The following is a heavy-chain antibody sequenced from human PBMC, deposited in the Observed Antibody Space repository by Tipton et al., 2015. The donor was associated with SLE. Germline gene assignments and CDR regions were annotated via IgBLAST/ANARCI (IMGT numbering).Heavy chain of an antibody. CDR1: GGSISSGDYY. V-gene: IGHV4-30-4*01. Sequence: TLSLTCTVSGGSISSGDYYWSWIRQPPGKGLEWIGYIYYSGSTNYNPSLKSRVTISVDTSKNQFSLKLSPVTAADTAVYYCARDDSTNFDYWGQGTLVTVSS. CDR3: ARDDSTNFDY. D-gene: IGHD6-13*01. CDR2: IYYSGST. J-gene: IGHJ4*02.